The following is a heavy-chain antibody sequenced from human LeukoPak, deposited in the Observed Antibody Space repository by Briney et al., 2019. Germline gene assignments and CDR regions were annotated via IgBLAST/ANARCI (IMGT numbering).Heavy chain of an antibody. CDR3: ARDTPVGSTKRGFHY. CDR1: GGSISGFY. D-gene: IGHD1-26*01. V-gene: IGHV4-59*01. J-gene: IGHJ4*01. CDR2: VSNTSRI. Sequence: SETLSLTCTVSGGSISGFYWSWLRQPPGKGLEWIGYVSNTSRINCNPSLMSRATISRDMAKNQFSLRLSSVTAADTAVYFCARDTPVGSTKRGFHYWGQGVLVTVAS.